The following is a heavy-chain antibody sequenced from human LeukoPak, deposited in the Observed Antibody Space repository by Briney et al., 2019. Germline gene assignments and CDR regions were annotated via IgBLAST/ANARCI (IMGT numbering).Heavy chain of an antibody. V-gene: IGHV4-39*07. Sequence: PSETLSLTCTVSGGSISSYYWGWIRQPPGKGLEWIGSIYYSGSTYYNPSLKSRVTISVDTSKNQFSLKLSSVTAADTAVYYCARDWEGECFDYWGQGTLVTVSS. CDR3: ARDWEGECFDY. CDR1: GGSISSYY. D-gene: IGHD1-26*01. CDR2: IYYSGST. J-gene: IGHJ4*02.